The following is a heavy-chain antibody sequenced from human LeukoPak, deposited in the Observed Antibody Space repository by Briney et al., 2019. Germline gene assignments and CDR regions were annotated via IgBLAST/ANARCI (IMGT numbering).Heavy chain of an antibody. CDR1: GITFSTYA. CDR2: IGIGGNT. J-gene: IGHJ4*02. CDR3: GKGMSKVRGILSAIDY. Sequence: GGSLRLSCVASGITFSTYAISWVRQAPGERLEWVAGIGIGGNTYYADSVKGRFTISRDNSMNTMHLQMNSPRAEDTAVYYCGKGMSKVRGILSAIDYWGQGTLVTVSS. V-gene: IGHV3-23*01. D-gene: IGHD3-10*01.